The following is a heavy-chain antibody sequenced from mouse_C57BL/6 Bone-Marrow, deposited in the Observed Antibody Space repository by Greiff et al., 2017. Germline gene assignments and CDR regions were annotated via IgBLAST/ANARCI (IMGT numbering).Heavy chain of an antibody. V-gene: IGHV1-85*01. CDR1: GYTFTSYD. Sequence: QVQLQQSGPELVKPGASVKLSCKASGYTFTSYDITWVKQRPGQGLEWIGWIYPRDGSTKYNEKFKGKATLTVDTSSSTAYMELHSLTSEDSAVYFCARVEFDGSSGDWYFDVWGTGTTVTVSS. J-gene: IGHJ1*03. D-gene: IGHD1-1*01. CDR2: IYPRDGST. CDR3: ARVEFDGSSGDWYFDV.